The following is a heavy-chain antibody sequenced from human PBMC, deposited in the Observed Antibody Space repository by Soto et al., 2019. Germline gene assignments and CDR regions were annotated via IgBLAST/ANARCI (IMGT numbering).Heavy chain of an antibody. D-gene: IGHD2-15*01. CDR2: IYYSGST. CDR1: GGTIRSSSFY. J-gene: IGHJ1*01. V-gene: IGHV4-39*01. CDR3: ARHTPAISISDH. Sequence: SHTLSLTSTDSGGTIRSSSFYWGWIRQPPGKGLEWIGSIYYSGSTYYNPSLKSRVTISVDTSKNQFSLKLSSVTAADTAVYYCARHTPAISISDHWGQG.